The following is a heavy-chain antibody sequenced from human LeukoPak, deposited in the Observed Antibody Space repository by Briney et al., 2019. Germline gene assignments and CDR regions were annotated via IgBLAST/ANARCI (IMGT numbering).Heavy chain of an antibody. CDR2: INYSGNR. CDR1: GGSISGRHYY. D-gene: IGHD3-22*01. CDR3: ARGYDY. J-gene: IGHJ4*02. Sequence: PSEPLSLNCSVSGGSISGRHYYWALIRQPPGKGLVWIAIINYSGNRYYNPSLRSRATISVDTSTNQYSLNLIAVTAEDTAVYYCARGYDYWGQGTLVTVSS. V-gene: IGHV4-39*01.